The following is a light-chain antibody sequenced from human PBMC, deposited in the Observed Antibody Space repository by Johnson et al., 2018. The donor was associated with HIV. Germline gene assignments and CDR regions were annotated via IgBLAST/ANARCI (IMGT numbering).Light chain of an antibody. V-gene: IGLV1-51*01. CDR3: GTWDSSLSVYV. J-gene: IGLJ1*01. CDR2: DNH. Sequence: QSVLTQPPSVSAAPVQKVNISCSGSSSNIGNNYVSWYQQLPGTAPKVLIYDNHKRPSGIPDRVSGSKSGTSATLGITGLQTGDEADYYCGTWDSSLSVYVFGTGTKVTVL. CDR1: SSNIGNNY.